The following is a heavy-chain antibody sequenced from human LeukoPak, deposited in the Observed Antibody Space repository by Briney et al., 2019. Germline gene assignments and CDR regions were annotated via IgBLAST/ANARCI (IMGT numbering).Heavy chain of an antibody. CDR3: ARGPYCSSTSCYKYYYGMDV. CDR1: GFTFSSYA. CDR2: ISGSGGST. V-gene: IGHV3-23*01. D-gene: IGHD2-2*02. J-gene: IGHJ6*04. Sequence: GGSLRLSCAASGFTFSSYAMSWVRQAPGKGLEWVSAISGSGGSTYYADSVKGRFTISRDNSKNTLYLQMNSLRAEDTAVYYCARGPYCSSTSCYKYYYGMDVWGKGTTVTVSS.